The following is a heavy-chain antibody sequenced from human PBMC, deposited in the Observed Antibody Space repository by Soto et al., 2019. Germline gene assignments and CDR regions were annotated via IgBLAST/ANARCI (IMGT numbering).Heavy chain of an antibody. V-gene: IGHV1-3*01. CDR2: INAGNGNT. CDR3: ARPGGVSTIFGVVPGAFDI. CDR1: GYTFTSYA. Sequence: GASGKVSCQASGYTFTSYAMHWVRQAPGQRLEWMGWINAGNGNTKYSQKFQGRGTITRATSASTAYMELSSLRAEDAAVHCCARPGGVSTIFGVVPGAFDIWGQGTMVTVSS. D-gene: IGHD3-3*01. J-gene: IGHJ3*02.